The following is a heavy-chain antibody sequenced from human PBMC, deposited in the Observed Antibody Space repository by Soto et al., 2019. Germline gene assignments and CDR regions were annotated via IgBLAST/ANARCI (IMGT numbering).Heavy chain of an antibody. J-gene: IGHJ4*02. Sequence: SETLSLTCIVSGWSISGFYWSWIRQPPGKGLEWLGHIHYSGSPNYNPSRKSRVTISVDMAKNQCSLKVNSVTAADTAVYYCARVGGYYGDYPNFDYWGQGMLVTVSS. D-gene: IGHD4-17*01. CDR3: ARVGGYYGDYPNFDY. CDR2: IHYSGSP. CDR1: GWSISGFY. V-gene: IGHV4-59*01.